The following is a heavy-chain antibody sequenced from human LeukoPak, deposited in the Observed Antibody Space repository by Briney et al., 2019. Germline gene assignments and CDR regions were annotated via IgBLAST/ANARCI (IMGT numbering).Heavy chain of an antibody. Sequence: GGSLRLSCAASGFTFSSYGMHWVRQAPAKGLAWVAVIWYDGSNKYYADFVKGRFTISRDNSKNTLYLQMNSLRAEDTAVYYCARGDYGEHLAVDYWGQGTLVTVSS. J-gene: IGHJ4*02. V-gene: IGHV3-33*01. D-gene: IGHD4-17*01. CDR1: GFTFSSYG. CDR3: ARGDYGEHLAVDY. CDR2: IWYDGSNK.